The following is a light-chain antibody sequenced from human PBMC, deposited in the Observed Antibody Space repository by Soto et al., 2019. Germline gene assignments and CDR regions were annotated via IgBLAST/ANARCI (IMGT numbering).Light chain of an antibody. J-gene: IGLJ1*01. Sequence: QSVLTQPSSVSGAPGQRVTISCTGSTSNIGAGYDLHWYQQLPGTAPKLLIYDDNNRPSGVPDRFSGSKSGTSASLAITGLQAEDEADYYCQSYDSSLSGYVFGTGTKVTVL. V-gene: IGLV1-40*01. CDR3: QSYDSSLSGYV. CDR2: DDN. CDR1: TSNIGAGYD.